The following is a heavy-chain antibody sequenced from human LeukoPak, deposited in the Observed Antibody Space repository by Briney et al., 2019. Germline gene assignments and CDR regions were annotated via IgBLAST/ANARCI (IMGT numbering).Heavy chain of an antibody. CDR1: GGSISTNSYY. CDR3: ARFSSIAAAFDY. J-gene: IGHJ4*02. Sequence: SEILSLTCTVSGGSISTNSYYWGWIRQPPGKGLKWIGSIYYSGSTYYNPSLRSRVTISVNTSKNQFSLKLSSVTAADTAVYYCARFSSIAAAFDYWGQGTLVTVSS. V-gene: IGHV4-39*07. D-gene: IGHD6-13*01. CDR2: IYYSGST.